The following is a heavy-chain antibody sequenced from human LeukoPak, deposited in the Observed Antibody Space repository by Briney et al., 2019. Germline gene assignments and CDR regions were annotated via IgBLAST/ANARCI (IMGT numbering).Heavy chain of an antibody. V-gene: IGHV3-21*01. D-gene: IGHD5-12*01. J-gene: IGHJ3*02. CDR3: ARSLGGYDTAFDI. CDR1: GFTFSSYS. CDR2: ISSSSSYI. Sequence: KSGGSLRLSCAASGFTFSSYSMNWVRQAPGKGLEWVSSISSSSSYIYYADSVKGRFTISRDNAKNSLYLQMNSLRVEDTAVYYCARSLGGYDTAFDIWGQGTMVTVSS.